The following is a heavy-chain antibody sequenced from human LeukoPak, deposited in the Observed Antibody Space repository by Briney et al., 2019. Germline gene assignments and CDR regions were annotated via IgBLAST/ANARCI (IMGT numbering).Heavy chain of an antibody. D-gene: IGHD2-15*01. J-gene: IGHJ6*02. CDR1: GFTFSSYA. Sequence: GGSLRLSCAASGFTFSSYAMSWVRQAPGKGLEWVSAISGSGGSTYYADSVKGRFTISRDNSKNTLYLQMNSLRAEDTAVYFCAKNGYCSGGSCYSSYYGMDVWGQGATVTVSS. CDR2: ISGSGGST. CDR3: AKNGYCSGGSCYSSYYGMDV. V-gene: IGHV3-23*01.